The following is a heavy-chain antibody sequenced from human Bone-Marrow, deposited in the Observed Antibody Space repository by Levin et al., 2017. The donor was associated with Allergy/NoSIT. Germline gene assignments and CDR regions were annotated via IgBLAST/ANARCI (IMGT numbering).Heavy chain of an antibody. CDR1: GFTFKNYA. D-gene: IGHD2/OR15-2a*01. CDR3: ARGPGIAIQKRYADF. CDR2: LPHDSSND. J-gene: IGHJ4*02. V-gene: IGHV3-30*01. Sequence: QTGGSLRLSCAASGFTFKNYAMHWVRQAPGEGLEWLAGLPHDSSNDYYADSVKGRFTISRDNSQNTLYLQMDSLRTDDTAMYYCARGPGIAIQKRYADFWGRGTLVVVSS.